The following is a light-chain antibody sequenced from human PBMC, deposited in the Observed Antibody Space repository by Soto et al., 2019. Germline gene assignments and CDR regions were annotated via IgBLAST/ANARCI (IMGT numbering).Light chain of an antibody. J-gene: IGLJ1*01. CDR2: ENN. CDR3: GLWDATVVDYV. Sequence: QSVLTQPPSVSAAPGQKVTISCSGSSTNVGTNFVSWYQHLPGRAPKLLIYENNKRPSGIPDRFSGSKSGTSATLGITGLQTGDEAAYYCGLWDATVVDYVFGTGTKVTVL. CDR1: STNVGTNF. V-gene: IGLV1-51*01.